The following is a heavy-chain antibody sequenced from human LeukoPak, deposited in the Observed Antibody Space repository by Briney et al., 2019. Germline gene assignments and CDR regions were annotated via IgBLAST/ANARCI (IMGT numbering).Heavy chain of an antibody. CDR3: VREAGYCAPVCVKTNWFDP. J-gene: IGHJ5*02. CDR1: GFPFSSHA. V-gene: IGHV3-23*01. Sequence: VYPGGSLRLSCAASGFPFSSHAMSWVRQPPGKGLEWVAAISNGKTYYADSVRGRFATSRDDSTNTVYLHMNSLRDEDTALYHCVREAGYCAPVCVKTNWFDPWGQGTLVTVSS. CDR2: ISNGKT. D-gene: IGHD2-15*01.